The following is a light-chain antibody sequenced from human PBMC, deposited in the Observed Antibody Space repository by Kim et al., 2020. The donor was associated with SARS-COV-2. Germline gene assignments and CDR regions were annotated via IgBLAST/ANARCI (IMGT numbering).Light chain of an antibody. CDR1: ENVSNN. Sequence: VSPGETDTLCCRASENVSNNLAWYQQKPGQAPRLLIYSASTRATGIQARFSGSGSGTEFSLTISSLQSEDFGVYFCNHYPNWLTFGQGTKVDIK. CDR2: SAS. J-gene: IGKJ1*01. V-gene: IGKV3-15*01. CDR3: NHYPNWLT.